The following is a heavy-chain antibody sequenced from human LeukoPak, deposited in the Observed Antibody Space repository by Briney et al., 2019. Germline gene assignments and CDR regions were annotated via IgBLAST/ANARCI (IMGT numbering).Heavy chain of an antibody. CDR1: GFTFSHYG. V-gene: IGHV3-33*06. CDR3: AEDAQRGFDYSNSLQN. Sequence: GGSLRLSCAAPGFTFSHYGMHWVRQTPGAGLEWVAVIWSDGSDKYYAKSVKGRFTISRDNSKNSLFLQMNSLRAEDTAVYYCAEDAQRGFDYSNSLQNWGQGILVTVSS. J-gene: IGHJ1*01. CDR2: IWSDGSDK. D-gene: IGHD4-11*01.